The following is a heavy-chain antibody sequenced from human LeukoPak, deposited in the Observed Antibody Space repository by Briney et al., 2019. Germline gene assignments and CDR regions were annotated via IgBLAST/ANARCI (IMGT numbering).Heavy chain of an antibody. Sequence: PGSSVKVSCKASGGTFSSYAISWVRQAPGQGLEWMGGVIPIFGTANYAQKFQSRVTITTDESTSTAYMELSSLSSEDTAVYYCARVSYYDSSGDTADYWGQGTLVTVSS. D-gene: IGHD3-22*01. CDR1: GGTFSSYA. CDR2: VIPIFGTA. J-gene: IGHJ4*02. CDR3: ARVSYYDSSGDTADY. V-gene: IGHV1-69*05.